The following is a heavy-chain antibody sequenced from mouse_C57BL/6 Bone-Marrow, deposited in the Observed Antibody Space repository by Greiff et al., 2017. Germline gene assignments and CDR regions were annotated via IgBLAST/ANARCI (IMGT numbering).Heavy chain of an antibody. CDR2: IYPGNSDT. D-gene: IGHD1-1*01. V-gene: IGHV1-5*01. CDR1: GYTFTSYW. J-gene: IGHJ2*01. Sequence: EVQLQQSGTVLARPGASVKMSCKTSGYTFTSYWMHWVKQRPGQALEWIGAIYPGNSDTSYNQKFKGKAKLTAVTSASTAYMELSSLTNEDSAVYYCTREGGPRCYYFDYWGQGTTLTVSS. CDR3: TREGGPRCYYFDY.